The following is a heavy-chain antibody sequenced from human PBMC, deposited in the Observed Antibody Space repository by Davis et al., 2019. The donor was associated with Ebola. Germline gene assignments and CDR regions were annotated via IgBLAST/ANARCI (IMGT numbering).Heavy chain of an antibody. Sequence: PGGSLRLSCAASGFTFSSYAMHWVRQAPGKGLDWVAVLSYDGSHKYYADSVKGRFSISRDNSRSTLFLQMNSLRAEDTAVYYCVRDLMTTVTNYFGYWGRGTLVIVSS. J-gene: IGHJ4*02. CDR3: VRDLMTTVTNYFGY. V-gene: IGHV3-30*04. CDR1: GFTFSSYA. D-gene: IGHD4-17*01. CDR2: LSYDGSHK.